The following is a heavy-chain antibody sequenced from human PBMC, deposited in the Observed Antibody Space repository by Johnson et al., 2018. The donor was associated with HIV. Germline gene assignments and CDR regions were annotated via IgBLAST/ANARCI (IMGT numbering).Heavy chain of an antibody. V-gene: IGHV3-23*04. CDR3: PKDLYNWNLQKHAFDI. D-gene: IGHD1-1*01. CDR1: GFTFSSYA. CDR2: ISGSGGST. Sequence: VQLVESGGGLVQQGGSLRLSCAASGFTFSSYAMTWVRQAPGKGLEWVSSISGSGGSTYYVDYVKGRLTISRDNSKNTLYLQMNSLRAEDTAVYYCPKDLYNWNLQKHAFDIWGQVTMVTVSS. J-gene: IGHJ3*02.